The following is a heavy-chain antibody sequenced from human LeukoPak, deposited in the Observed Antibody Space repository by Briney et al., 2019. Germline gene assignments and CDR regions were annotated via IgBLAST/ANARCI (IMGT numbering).Heavy chain of an antibody. D-gene: IGHD5-12*01. V-gene: IGHV3-74*01. Sequence: PGGSLRLSCAASGFTFSNYWMHSVRQAPGKGLVWVSRINSDGSSTTSADSVKGRFTISRDNAKNTLYLQMNSLRAEDTAVYYCAKGGATGIDYWGQGTLVTVSS. CDR1: GFTFSNYW. CDR3: AKGGATGIDY. CDR2: INSDGSST. J-gene: IGHJ4*02.